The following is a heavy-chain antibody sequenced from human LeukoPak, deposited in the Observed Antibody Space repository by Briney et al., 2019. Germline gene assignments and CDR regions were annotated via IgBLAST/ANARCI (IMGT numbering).Heavy chain of an antibody. D-gene: IGHD1-1*01. J-gene: IGHJ3*02. CDR1: GYTFTTYG. Sequence: ASLSVSSTPSGYTFTTYGISSGPQAPGQRLRCMGWISAYNGNTTYTQKLQGRVTMTTDTSTSTAYMELRSLRSDDTAVYYCARDRESGTTGGDAFDIWGQGTMVTVSS. CDR3: ARDRESGTTGGDAFDI. CDR2: ISAYNGNT. V-gene: IGHV1-18*01.